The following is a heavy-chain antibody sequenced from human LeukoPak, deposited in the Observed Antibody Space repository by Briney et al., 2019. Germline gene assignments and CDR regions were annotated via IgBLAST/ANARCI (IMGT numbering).Heavy chain of an antibody. CDR1: GGILSKWS. CDR3: ASGGVTVYSYGPDY. CDR2: IIPEFDEA. J-gene: IGHJ4*02. Sequence: GASVKVSCKASGGILSKWSISWVRQAPGQGLEWVGTIIPEFDEAHYAQKMQGRVIISADDSATAAYMELSGLRSDDAAVYYCASGGVTVYSYGPDYWGQGTLVAVSS. V-gene: IGHV1-69*13. D-gene: IGHD5-18*01.